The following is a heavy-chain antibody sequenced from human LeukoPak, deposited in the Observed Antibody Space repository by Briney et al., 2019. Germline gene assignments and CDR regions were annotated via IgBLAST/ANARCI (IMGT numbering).Heavy chain of an antibody. CDR2: IYPGDSAT. Sequence: GESLKISCKGSGYTFSSYWIGWVRQMAGKGLEWMGIIYPGDSATRYSTSLQGQVTISVDTSIGTAYLQWSSLKASDTAIYYCARQNDFRLDYWGQGTLVTVSS. V-gene: IGHV5-51*01. D-gene: IGHD3-3*01. J-gene: IGHJ4*02. CDR1: GYTFSSYW. CDR3: ARQNDFRLDY.